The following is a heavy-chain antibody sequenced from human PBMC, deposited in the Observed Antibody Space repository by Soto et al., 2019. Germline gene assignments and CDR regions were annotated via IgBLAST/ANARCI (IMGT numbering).Heavy chain of an antibody. Sequence: PSETLSLTCAVYGGSFSGYYWSWIRQPPGKGLAWIGEINHSGSTNYNPSLKSRVTISVDTSKNQFSLKLSSVTAADTAVYYCARGLDGAGHYWGPGTLVTVS. CDR2: INHSGST. CDR3: ARGLDGAGHY. V-gene: IGHV4-34*01. J-gene: IGHJ4*02. D-gene: IGHD4-17*01. CDR1: GGSFSGYY.